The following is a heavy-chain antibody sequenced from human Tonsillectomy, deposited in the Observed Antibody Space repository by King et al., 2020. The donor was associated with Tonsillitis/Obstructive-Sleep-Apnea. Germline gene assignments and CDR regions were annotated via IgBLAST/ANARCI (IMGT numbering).Heavy chain of an antibody. CDR2: ISAIGGTN. J-gene: IGHJ4*02. V-gene: IGHV3-23*04. CDR1: GFTISSYA. Sequence: VQLVESGGGLVQPGGSLRLSCAVSGFTISSYAMPWVRQAPGKGLAWVSLISAIGGTNYYPDSVKGRFTISSDNSKNTLYLQMNSLRSVDTAIYYCAKHMAGGSYFDYWGQGTLVTVSS. D-gene: IGHD1-26*01. CDR3: AKHMAGGSYFDY.